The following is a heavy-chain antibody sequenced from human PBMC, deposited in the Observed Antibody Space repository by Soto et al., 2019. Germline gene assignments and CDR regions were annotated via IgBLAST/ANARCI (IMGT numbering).Heavy chain of an antibody. V-gene: IGHV4-31*03. CDR2: IYYIGST. CDR3: ARGSTTDYYGSGSYYSGADY. CDR1: GGSISSGGYY. J-gene: IGHJ4*02. D-gene: IGHD3-10*01. Sequence: QVQLRESGPGLVKPSQTLSLTCTVSGGSISSGGYYWNWTRQPPGKGREWFGYIYYIGSTYYNPSLKSRVTISVDTSKNQFSLKLSSVTAADTAVYYCARGSTTDYYGSGSYYSGADYWGQGTLVTVSS.